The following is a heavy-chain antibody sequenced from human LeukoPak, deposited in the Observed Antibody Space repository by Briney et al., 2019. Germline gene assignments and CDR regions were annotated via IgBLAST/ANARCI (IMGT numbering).Heavy chain of an antibody. CDR2: ISWNSGSI. CDR1: GFTFDDYA. CDR3: AKDEEYQLLYPDY. V-gene: IGHV3-9*01. J-gene: IGHJ4*02. D-gene: IGHD2-2*02. Sequence: GGSLRLSCAASGFTFDDYAMHWVRQAPGKGLEWVSGISWNSGSIGYADSVKGRFTISRDNAKNSLYLQMNSLRAEDTAVYYCAKDEEYQLLYPDYWGQGTLVTVSS.